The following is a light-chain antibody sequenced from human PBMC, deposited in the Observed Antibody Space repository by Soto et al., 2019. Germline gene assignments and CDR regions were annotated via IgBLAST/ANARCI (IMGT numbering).Light chain of an antibody. CDR3: QQSYSTLIT. V-gene: IGKV1-39*01. CDR1: QSISSY. CDR2: AAS. J-gene: IGKJ5*01. Sequence: DIQMTQSPSSLSASVGDRVTITCRASQSISSYLNWYQQKPGKAPKLLIYAASSMQSGIPSRFSGSGSRTDFPLTISSLQPEDFATYYCQQSYSTLITFGQGTRLEIK.